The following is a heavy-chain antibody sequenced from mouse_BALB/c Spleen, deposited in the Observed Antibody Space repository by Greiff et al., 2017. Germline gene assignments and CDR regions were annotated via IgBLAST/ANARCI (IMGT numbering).Heavy chain of an antibody. CDR3: ARNDGYSHYFDY. CDR2: IYPGDGDT. D-gene: IGHD2-3*01. J-gene: IGHJ2*01. CDR1: GYAFSSYW. V-gene: IGHV1-80*01. Sequence: QVQLKESGAELVRPGSSVKISCKASGYAFSSYWMNWVKQRPGQGLEWIGQIYPGDGDTNYNGKFKGKATLTADKSSSTAYMQLSSLTSEDSAVYFCARNDGYSHYFDYWGQGTTLTVSS.